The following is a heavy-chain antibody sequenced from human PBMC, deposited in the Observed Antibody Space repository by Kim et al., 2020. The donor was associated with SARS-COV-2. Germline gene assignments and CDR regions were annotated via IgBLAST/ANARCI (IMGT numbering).Heavy chain of an antibody. V-gene: IGHV3-9*01. D-gene: IGHD3-10*01. CDR1: GFRFGDYG. CDR3: VKDRYGSGFNWFDP. CDR2: ITWKSDQI. Sequence: SLRLSCAASGFRFGDYGMHWVRQAPGKGLEWVSGITWKSDQIGYADSVKGRFTISRDNARDYLFLQMNSLRVEDTAVYYCVKDRYGSGFNWFDPWGQGTLVIVSS. J-gene: IGHJ5*02.